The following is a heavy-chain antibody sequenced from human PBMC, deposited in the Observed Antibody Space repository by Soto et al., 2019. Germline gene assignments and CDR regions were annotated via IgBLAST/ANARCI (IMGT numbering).Heavy chain of an antibody. CDR3: ARERAAAGSNWFDP. CDR2: MNPNSGNT. Sequence: QVPLVQSGAEVKKPGASVKVSCKASGYTFTSYDINWVRQATGQGLEWMGWMNPNSGNTGYAQKFQGRVTMTRNTSISTAYMELSSLRSEDTAVYYCARERAAAGSNWFDPWGQGTLVTVSS. J-gene: IGHJ5*02. CDR1: GYTFTSYD. D-gene: IGHD6-13*01. V-gene: IGHV1-8*01.